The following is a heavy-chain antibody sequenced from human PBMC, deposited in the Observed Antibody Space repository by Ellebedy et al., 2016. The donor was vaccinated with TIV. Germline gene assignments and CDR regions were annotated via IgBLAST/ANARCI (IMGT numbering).Heavy chain of an antibody. D-gene: IGHD6-19*01. V-gene: IGHV4-34*01. CDR1: VTSFTDHY. CDR3: ARDRGQWQYYGMDV. CDR2: VNHSGSA. J-gene: IGHJ6*02. Sequence: SETLSLXXAVYVTSFTDHYWTWIRQSPGKGLEWIGEVNHSGSANYNPSLKSRVSISVDTSKNQLSLKLSSVTAADTAVYYCARDRGQWQYYGMDVWGQGTTVTVSS.